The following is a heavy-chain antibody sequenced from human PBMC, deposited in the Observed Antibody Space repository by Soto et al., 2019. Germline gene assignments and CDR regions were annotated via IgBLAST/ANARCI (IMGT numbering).Heavy chain of an antibody. D-gene: IGHD5-12*01. Sequence: QITLKESVPTLVKPTRTLTVTCTFSGFSLRTSGVGVGWISQSPGQALEWLGVIYWDDEKRYSPSLKSRLTLSKYTAKNQVVLTVANMDPLDTGTYYCARVFLDVVATLDSWAQGTPVIVSS. CDR2: IYWDDEK. V-gene: IGHV2-5*02. CDR1: GFSLRTSGVG. CDR3: ARVFLDVVATLDS. J-gene: IGHJ4*02.